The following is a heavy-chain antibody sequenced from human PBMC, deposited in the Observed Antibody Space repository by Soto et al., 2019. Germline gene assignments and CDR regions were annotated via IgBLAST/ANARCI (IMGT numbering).Heavy chain of an antibody. CDR1: GYTLTELS. V-gene: IGHV1-24*01. CDR3: ATGRRRRVYYGLDV. J-gene: IGHJ6*02. Sequence: GASVKVSCKVSGYTLTELSLHWVRQAPGKGLEWMGGFDPEDGETIYAQKFQGRVTMTEDTSIDTAYMELSSLRSDDTAVYYCATGRRRRVYYGLDVWGQGTTVTVSS. CDR2: FDPEDGET.